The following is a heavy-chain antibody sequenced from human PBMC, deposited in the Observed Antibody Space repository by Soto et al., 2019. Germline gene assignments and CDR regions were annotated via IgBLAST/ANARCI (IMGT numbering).Heavy chain of an antibody. D-gene: IGHD2-21*02. CDR1: GYNFIAYY. CDR3: AKYCGGDCRHFDA. CDR2: INPSSGAT. J-gene: IGHJ4*02. V-gene: IGHV1-46*01. Sequence: QVQLVQSGAEVKKPGSSVKLSCKASGYNFIAYYIYWVRQAPGQGPEWMGMINPSSGATNYAQKFQGRVTVTRDTSPSKAYWELSSLRSEDAAVYYCAKYCGGDCRHFDAWGQGTLVTVSS.